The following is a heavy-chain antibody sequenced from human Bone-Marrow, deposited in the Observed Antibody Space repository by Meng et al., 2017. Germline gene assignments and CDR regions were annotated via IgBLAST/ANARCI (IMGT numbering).Heavy chain of an antibody. CDR1: GFTFSSYG. J-gene: IGHJ3*02. CDR2: IWYDGSNK. V-gene: IGHV3-33*01. D-gene: IGHD1-26*01. CDR3: GREWSFAPGDI. Sequence: GESLKISCAASGFTFSSYGMHWVRQAPGKGLEWVAVIWYDGSNKYYADSVKGRFTISRDNAKTSLYLQMNSLRAEDTAVYYCGREWSFAPGDIWGQGTMVTVSS.